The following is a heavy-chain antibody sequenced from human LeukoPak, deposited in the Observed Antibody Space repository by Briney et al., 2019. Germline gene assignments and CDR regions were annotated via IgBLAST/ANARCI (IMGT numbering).Heavy chain of an antibody. Sequence: GGSLRLSCAASGFTFSSYGMHWVRQAPGKGLEWVAVIWYDGSNKYYADSVKGRFTISRDNSKNTLYLQMNSLRAEDTAVYYCASDIRGSSWPSDYWGQGTLVTVSS. D-gene: IGHD6-13*01. CDR1: GFTFSSYG. J-gene: IGHJ4*02. V-gene: IGHV3-33*01. CDR2: IWYDGSNK. CDR3: ASDIRGSSWPSDY.